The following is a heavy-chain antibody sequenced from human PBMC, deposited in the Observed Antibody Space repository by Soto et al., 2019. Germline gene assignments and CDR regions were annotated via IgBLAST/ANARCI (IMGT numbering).Heavy chain of an antibody. D-gene: IGHD2-15*01. J-gene: IGHJ6*02. Sequence: SQTLSLTCAISGDSVSSNSAAWNWIRQSPSRGLEWLGRTYYRSKWYNDYAVSVKSRITINPDTSKNQFSLQLNSVTPEDTAVYYCARDQCSGGSCYEATYYGMDVWGQGTTLTVSS. CDR2: TYYRSKWYN. V-gene: IGHV6-1*01. CDR1: GDSVSSNSAA. CDR3: ARDQCSGGSCYEATYYGMDV.